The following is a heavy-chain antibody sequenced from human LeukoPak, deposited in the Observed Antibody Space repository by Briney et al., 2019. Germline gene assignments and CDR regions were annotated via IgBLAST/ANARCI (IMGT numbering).Heavy chain of an antibody. CDR3: ARGDVAARLGF. V-gene: IGHV4-30-2*01. J-gene: IGHJ4*02. D-gene: IGHD6-6*01. Sequence: PSETLSLTCTVSGGSISSGGYSWSWIRQPPGKGLEWIGYIYHSGSTYYNPSLKSRVTISVDRSNNQFSLKVSSVTAADTAVYYCARGDVAARLGFWGQGALVTVSS. CDR1: GGSISSGGYS. CDR2: IYHSGST.